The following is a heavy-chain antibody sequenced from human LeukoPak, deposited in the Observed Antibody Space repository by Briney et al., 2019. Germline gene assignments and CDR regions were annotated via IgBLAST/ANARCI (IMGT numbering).Heavy chain of an antibody. CDR3: ARDSDWAFDN. D-gene: IGHD2-21*02. V-gene: IGHV3-48*02. J-gene: IGHJ4*02. Sequence: GGSLRLSCAASGFTFSSYVMSWVRQTPGKGLEWVSYINHNAETIYYADSVKGRFTVSRDNAKNVLYLQMNRLRDGDTAVYYCARDSDWAFDNWGQGTLVTVSS. CDR1: GFTFSSYV. CDR2: INHNAETI.